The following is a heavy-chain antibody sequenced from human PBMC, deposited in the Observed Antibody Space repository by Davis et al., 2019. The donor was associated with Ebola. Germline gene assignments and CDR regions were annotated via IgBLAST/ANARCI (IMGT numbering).Heavy chain of an antibody. CDR3: ARDVGSGSSIYYFDY. CDR2: INPSGGST. V-gene: IGHV1-46*01. CDR1: GYTFTSYY. J-gene: IGHJ4*02. Sequence: AASVKVSCKASGYTFTSYYMHWVRQAPGQGLEWMGIINPSGGSTSYAQKFQGRVTMTRDTSTSTAYMELSSLRSEDTAMYYCARDVGSGSSIYYFDYWGQGTLVTVSS. D-gene: IGHD3-10*01.